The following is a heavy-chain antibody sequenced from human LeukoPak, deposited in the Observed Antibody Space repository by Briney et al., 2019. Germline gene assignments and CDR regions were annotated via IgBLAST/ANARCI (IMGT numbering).Heavy chain of an antibody. CDR2: ISAYNGNT. CDR1: GYTFTSYG. J-gene: IGHJ6*03. D-gene: IGHD1-26*01. Sequence: ASVKVFCKASGYTFTSYGISWVRQAPGQGLEWMGWISAYNGNTNYAQKLQGRVTMTTDTSTSTAYMELGSLRSDDTAVYYCARDGRVVGATRVYYYYMDVWGKGTTVTVSS. V-gene: IGHV1-18*01. CDR3: ARDGRVVGATRVYYYYMDV.